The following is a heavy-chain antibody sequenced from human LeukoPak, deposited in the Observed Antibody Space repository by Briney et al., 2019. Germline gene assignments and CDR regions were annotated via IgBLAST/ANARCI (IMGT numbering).Heavy chain of an antibody. V-gene: IGHV4-61*02. CDR2: IYTSGST. J-gene: IGHJ4*02. Sequence: SETLSLXCTVSGGSISSGSYYWSWIRQPAGKGLEWIGRIYTSGSTNYNPSLKSRVTISVDTSKNQFSLKLSSVTAADTAVYYCARVIAVAGTGDYYFDYWGQGTLVTVSS. D-gene: IGHD6-19*01. CDR1: GGSISSGSYY. CDR3: ARVIAVAGTGDYYFDY.